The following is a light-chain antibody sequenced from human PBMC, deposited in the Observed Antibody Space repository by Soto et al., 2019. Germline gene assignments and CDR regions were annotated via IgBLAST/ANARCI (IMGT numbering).Light chain of an antibody. J-gene: IGKJ4*01. CDR1: QSVSSN. CDR2: GAS. Sequence: EIVMTQSPDTLSVSPGERATLACRASQSVSSNLAWYQQKPGQAPRLLTYGASTRATGIPARFSGSGSGTEFTPTISGLQSKYLAVYYCQQYNNWPLASGGGTKVEIK. V-gene: IGKV3-15*01. CDR3: QQYNNWPLA.